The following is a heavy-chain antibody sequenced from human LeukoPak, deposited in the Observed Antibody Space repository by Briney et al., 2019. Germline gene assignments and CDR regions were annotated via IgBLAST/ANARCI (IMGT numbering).Heavy chain of an antibody. CDR1: GYTLTELS. CDR3: ATSGDSSGYYYRANYFDY. D-gene: IGHD3-22*01. CDR2: FDPEDGET. V-gene: IGHV1-24*01. J-gene: IGHJ4*02. Sequence: ASVKVSCKVSGYTLTELSMHWVRQAPGEGLEWMGGFDPEDGETIYAQKFQGRVTMTEDTSTDTAYMELSSLRSEDTAVYYCATSGDSSGYYYRANYFDYWGQGTLVTVSS.